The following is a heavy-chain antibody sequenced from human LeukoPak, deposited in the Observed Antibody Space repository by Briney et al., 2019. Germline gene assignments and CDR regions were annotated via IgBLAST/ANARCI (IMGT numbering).Heavy chain of an antibody. CDR1: GDSISSYY. D-gene: IGHD3-10*01. J-gene: IGHJ4*02. CDR2: IYYSGST. V-gene: IGHV4-59*01. CDR3: ARSMAYYYGSGTHLPFDY. Sequence: PSETLSLTCTVSGDSISSYYWSWIRQPPGKGLEWIGYIYYSGSTNYNPSLKSRVTISVDTSKNQFSLKLSSVTAADTALYYCARSMAYYYGSGTHLPFDYWGQGTLVTVSS.